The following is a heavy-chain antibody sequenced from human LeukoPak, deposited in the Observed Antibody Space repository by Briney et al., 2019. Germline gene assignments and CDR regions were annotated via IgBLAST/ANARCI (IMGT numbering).Heavy chain of an antibody. CDR2: IKQDGSEK. J-gene: IGHJ4*02. V-gene: IGHV3-7*01. Sequence: GGSLRLSCAASGFTFSSYWMSWVRQAPGKGLEWVANIKQDGSEKYYVDSVKGRFTISRDNAKNSLYLQMNSLRAEDTAVYYCARDLEVSGSSGPNDYWGQGTLVTVSS. CDR1: GFTFSSYW. CDR3: ARDLEVSGSSGPNDY. D-gene: IGHD6-19*01.